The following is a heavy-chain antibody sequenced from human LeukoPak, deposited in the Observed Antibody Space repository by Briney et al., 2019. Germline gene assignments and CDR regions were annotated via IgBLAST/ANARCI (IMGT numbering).Heavy chain of an antibody. D-gene: IGHD1-26*01. CDR2: ISSSSSDI. CDR1: GFTFSSYS. Sequence: GGSLRLSCAASGFTFSSYSMNWVRQAPGEGLEWVSSISSSSSDIYYADSLKGRFTISRDNAKNSLYLQMNSLRVEDTAVYYCVGTVQIGSYITRWYLVYWGQGTLVTVSS. J-gene: IGHJ4*02. V-gene: IGHV3-21*01. CDR3: VGTVQIGSYITRWYLVY.